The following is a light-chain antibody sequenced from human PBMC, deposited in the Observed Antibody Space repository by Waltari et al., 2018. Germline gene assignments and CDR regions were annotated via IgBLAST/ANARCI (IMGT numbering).Light chain of an antibody. V-gene: IGKV2-40*01. CDR1: PSLLDSDEGNTY. CDR2: TLS. CDR3: QQYNNWPLT. Sequence: DIVMTQTPLSLPVTPAEPASISCTSSPSLLDSDEGNTYVDWYVQKPGQSPQLLIYTLSYRASGVPDRISGSGSGTDFTLTISNLQSEDFAVYDCQQYNNWPLTFGGGTKVEL. J-gene: IGKJ4*01.